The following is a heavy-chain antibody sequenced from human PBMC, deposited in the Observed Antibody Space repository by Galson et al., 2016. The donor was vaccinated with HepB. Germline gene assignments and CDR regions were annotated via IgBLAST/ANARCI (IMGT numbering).Heavy chain of an antibody. J-gene: IGHJ4*02. CDR1: GFTFSTHA. D-gene: IGHD5-12*01. CDR3: AREPEKWLFRTIDH. Sequence: SLRLSCAASGFTFSTHAMHWVRQAPGKGLEWVAAIIIDGSSKYSADSVMGRFTISRDNSKKTLYLQMNSLSTEDTAVYHWAREPEKWLFRTIDHWGQGTLVTVST. V-gene: IGHV3-30-3*01. CDR2: IIIDGSSK.